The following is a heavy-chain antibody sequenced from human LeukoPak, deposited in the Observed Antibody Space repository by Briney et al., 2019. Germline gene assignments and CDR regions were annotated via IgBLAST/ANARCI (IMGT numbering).Heavy chain of an antibody. CDR2: INYNGIYI. Sequence: GGSLRLSCAASGLTFSSYDMTWVRQASGKGLEYVSSINYNGIYIFSADSVKGRFTISRDNAKNSLYLEMNSLRVEDTAFYYCARIGPGRDGSNSFDQWGQGTLVIVSS. J-gene: IGHJ5*02. CDR3: ARIGPGRDGSNSFDQ. D-gene: IGHD5-24*01. CDR1: GLTFSSYD. V-gene: IGHV3-21*01.